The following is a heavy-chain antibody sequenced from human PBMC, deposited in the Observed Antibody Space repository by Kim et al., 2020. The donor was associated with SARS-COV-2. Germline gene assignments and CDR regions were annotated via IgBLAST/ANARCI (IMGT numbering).Heavy chain of an antibody. V-gene: IGHV3-7*01. J-gene: IGHJ4*02. Sequence: KTYGESMKGSFTISRDTGRDALYLQMNSLRVEDTAVYYCARGGYSNFDFWGQGTLVTVSS. CDR3: ARGGYSNFDF. CDR2: K. D-gene: IGHD2-21*01.